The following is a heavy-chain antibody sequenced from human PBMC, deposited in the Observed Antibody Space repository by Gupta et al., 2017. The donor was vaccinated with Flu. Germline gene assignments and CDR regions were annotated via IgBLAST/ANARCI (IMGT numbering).Heavy chain of an antibody. D-gene: IGHD5-24*01. CDR2: TSHDGVNE. V-gene: IGHV3-30*18. Sequence: QEQVVESGGGVVQPGTSLRLSCVAFGFSFRNYGLDWVRQAAGKGLEWVAVTSHDGVNENYSDSVKCRFTISRDNSKNTLYLQMNSLRTEDTAVYYCAKDWRWNFNNFGMNVWGPGTTVSVSS. CDR1: GFSFRNYG. CDR3: AKDWRWNFNNFGMNV. J-gene: IGHJ6*02.